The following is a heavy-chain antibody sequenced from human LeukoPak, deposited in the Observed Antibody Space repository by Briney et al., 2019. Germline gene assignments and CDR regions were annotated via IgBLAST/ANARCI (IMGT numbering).Heavy chain of an antibody. CDR1: GGTFSSYA. CDR3: ARNYYDSSGYYYFDY. V-gene: IGHV1-69*13. CDR2: IIPIFGTA. Sequence: ASVKVSCKASGGTFSSYAISWVRQAPGQGLEWMGGIIPIFGTANYAQKFQGRVTITADESTSTAYMELSSLRSEDTAVYYCARNYYDSSGYYYFDYWGQGTLVTVSS. J-gene: IGHJ4*02. D-gene: IGHD3-22*01.